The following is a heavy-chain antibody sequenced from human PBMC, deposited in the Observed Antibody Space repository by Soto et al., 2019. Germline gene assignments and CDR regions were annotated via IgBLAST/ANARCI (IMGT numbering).Heavy chain of an antibody. V-gene: IGHV1-69*04. D-gene: IGHD4-4*01. Sequence: SVAVACRASGATCSSDTVTWVRQDGGQGLEWMGRIIPIIGIINYAQKFQGRVTISADKFTGTAYMELTGLRSDDTAVYYCAGDPDSHYNDSHASSYPWGR. CDR3: AGDPDSHYNDSHASSYP. CDR1: GATCSSDT. CDR2: IIPIIGII. J-gene: IGHJ2*01.